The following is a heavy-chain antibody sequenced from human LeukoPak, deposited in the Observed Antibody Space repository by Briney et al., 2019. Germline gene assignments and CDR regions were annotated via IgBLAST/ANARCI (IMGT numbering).Heavy chain of an antibody. J-gene: IGHJ3*02. D-gene: IGHD5-18*01. V-gene: IGHV1-69*04. Sequence: SVKVSCTASGGTFSSYAISWVRQAPGQGLEWMGRIIPILGIANYAQKFQGRVTITADKSTSTAYMELSSLRSEDTAVYYCARSVDTAMVNGDAFDIWGQGTMVTVSS. CDR1: GGTFSSYA. CDR2: IIPILGIA. CDR3: ARSVDTAMVNGDAFDI.